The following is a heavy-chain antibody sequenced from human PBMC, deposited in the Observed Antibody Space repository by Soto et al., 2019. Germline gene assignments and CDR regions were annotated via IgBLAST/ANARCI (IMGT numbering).Heavy chain of an antibody. CDR1: GFTFGSYW. Sequence: EVQLVESGGGLVQPGGSLRVSCAASGFTFGSYWMHWVRQAPGKGLVWVSRIDSDGSSTTYADSVKGRFTTSRDNAKNTLYLQMSSLRVEDTGVYYCARGRPYGMDVWGQGTTVTVSS. CDR2: IDSDGSST. CDR3: ARGRPYGMDV. V-gene: IGHV3-74*01. J-gene: IGHJ6*02.